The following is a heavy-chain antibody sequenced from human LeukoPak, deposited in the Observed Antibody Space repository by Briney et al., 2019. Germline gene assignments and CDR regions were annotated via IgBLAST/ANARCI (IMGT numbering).Heavy chain of an antibody. CDR1: GGSISSGGYS. CDR3: ARARITMVRGVMVSSWFDP. J-gene: IGHJ5*02. CDR2: IYHSGST. V-gene: IGHV4-30-2*01. Sequence: SQTLSLTCAVSGGSISSGGYSWSWIRQPPGKGLEWIGYIYHSGSTYYNPSLKSRVTISVDRSKNQFSLKLSSVTAADTAVYYCARARITMVRGVMVSSWFDPWGQGTLVTVSS. D-gene: IGHD3-10*01.